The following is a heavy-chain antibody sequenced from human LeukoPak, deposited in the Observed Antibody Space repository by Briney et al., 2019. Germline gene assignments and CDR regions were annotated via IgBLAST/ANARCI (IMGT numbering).Heavy chain of an antibody. D-gene: IGHD2-8*01. CDR1: GGSCSGYY. Sequence: PSETLSLXCAVYGGSCSGYYWSWIRRPPGKGLESIGEINHSGSTNYNPSLKSRVTISVDTSKNQFSLKLSSVTAADTAVYYCARDPNALYYFDHWGQGTLVTVSS. V-gene: IGHV4-34*01. CDR3: ARDPNALYYFDH. CDR2: INHSGST. J-gene: IGHJ4*02.